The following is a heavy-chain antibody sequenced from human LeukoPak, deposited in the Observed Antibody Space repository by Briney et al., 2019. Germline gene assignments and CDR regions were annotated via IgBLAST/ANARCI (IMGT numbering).Heavy chain of an antibody. Sequence: PSETLSLTCTVSGGSISSSSYYWGWIRQPPGKGLEWIGSIYYSGSTYYNPSLKSRVTISVDTSKNQFSLKLSSVTAADTAVYYCARQRWGKLVYNWFDPWGQGTLVTVSS. CDR3: ARQRWGKLVYNWFDP. D-gene: IGHD6-6*01. V-gene: IGHV4-39*01. CDR2: IYYSGST. J-gene: IGHJ5*02. CDR1: GGSISSSSYY.